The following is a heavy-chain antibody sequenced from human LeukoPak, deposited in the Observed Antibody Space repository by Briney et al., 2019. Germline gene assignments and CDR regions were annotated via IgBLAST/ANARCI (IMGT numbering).Heavy chain of an antibody. D-gene: IGHD2-15*01. V-gene: IGHV1-2*02. CDR2: INPHSGGT. J-gene: IGHJ4*02. CDR3: ARCDCSGGTCYRGMDY. CDR1: GYTFTYFF. Sequence: ASVKVSCKASGYTFTYFFMCWVRQAPGQGLEWMGWINPHSGGTNSAQTFQGRVTMTRDTSISTAYMELSRLRSDDSAVYYCARCDCSGGTCYRGMDYWGQGTLVTVS.